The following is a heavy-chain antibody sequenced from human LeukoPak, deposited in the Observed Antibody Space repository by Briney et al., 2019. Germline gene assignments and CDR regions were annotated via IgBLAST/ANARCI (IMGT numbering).Heavy chain of an antibody. D-gene: IGHD6-19*01. CDR3: ARVGPGGYSSGWYFGY. CDR2: IYHSGST. CDR1: GYSISSGYY. V-gene: IGHV4-38-2*02. J-gene: IGHJ4*02. Sequence: KTSETLSLTCTVSGYSISSGYYWGWIRQPPGKGLEWIGSIYHSGSTYYNPSLKSRVTISVDTSKNQFSLNLSSVTAADTAVYYCARVGPGGYSSGWYFGYWGQGTLVTVSS.